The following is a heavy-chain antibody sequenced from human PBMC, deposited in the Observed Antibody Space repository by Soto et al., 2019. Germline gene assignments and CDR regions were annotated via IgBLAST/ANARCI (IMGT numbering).Heavy chain of an antibody. CDR3: VRYGAAATY. CDR1: GYTFTTYN. CDR2: MNPNSGNT. D-gene: IGHD3-10*01. Sequence: GASVKVSCKASGYTFTTYNINWVRQATGQGLEWMGWMNPNSGNTGYAQKFQDRITLTRDTSITTAYVELSSLRSDDTAVYFCVRYGAAATYWGQGTLVTVSS. V-gene: IGHV1-8*01. J-gene: IGHJ4*02.